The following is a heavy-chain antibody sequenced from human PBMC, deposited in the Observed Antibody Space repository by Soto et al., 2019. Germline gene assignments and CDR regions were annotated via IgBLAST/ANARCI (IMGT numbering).Heavy chain of an antibody. Sequence: QVQLQESGPGLVKPSQTLSLTCTVSGGSISSSGYYWSWIRQHPGKGLEWIGGIHYTGSTYYNPSLKSRLSISVDTSKNQFSLKLSSVTAADTAVFYCXXRGXSXGSXYYFDYWGQGTLVTVSS. CDR1: GGSISSSGYY. V-gene: IGHV4-31*03. D-gene: IGHD5-18*01. J-gene: IGHJ4*02. CDR3: XXRGXSXGSXYYFDY. CDR2: IHYTGST.